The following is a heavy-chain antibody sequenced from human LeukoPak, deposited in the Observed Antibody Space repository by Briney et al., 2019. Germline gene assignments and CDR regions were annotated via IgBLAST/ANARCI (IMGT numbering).Heavy chain of an antibody. CDR3: ASDRLRGVRAFDI. D-gene: IGHD3-10*01. Sequence: SVKVSCKASGGTFSSYAISWVRQAPGQGLEWMGRIIPIFGTANYVQKFQGRVTITTDESTSTAYMELSSLRTEDTAVYYCASDRLRGVRAFDIWGQGTMVTVSS. J-gene: IGHJ3*02. CDR2: IIPIFGTA. V-gene: IGHV1-69*05. CDR1: GGTFSSYA.